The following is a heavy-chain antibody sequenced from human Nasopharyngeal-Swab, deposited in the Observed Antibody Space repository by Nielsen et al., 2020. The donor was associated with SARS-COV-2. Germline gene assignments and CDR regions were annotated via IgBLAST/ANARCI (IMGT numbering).Heavy chain of an antibody. CDR2: INTNTGNP. Sequence: ASVKVSCKASGYTFTSYAMNWVRQAPGQGLEWMGWINTNTGNPTYAQGFTERFVFSLDTSVSTAYLQISSLKAEDTAVYYCARDTSGRIRTKGVAVAGRKRHNWFDPWGQGTLVTVSS. D-gene: IGHD6-19*01. V-gene: IGHV7-4-1*02. CDR1: GYTFTSYA. J-gene: IGHJ5*02. CDR3: ARDTSGRIRTKGVAVAGRKRHNWFDP.